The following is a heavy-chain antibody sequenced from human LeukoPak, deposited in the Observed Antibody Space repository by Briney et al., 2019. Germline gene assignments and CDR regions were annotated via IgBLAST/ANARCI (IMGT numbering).Heavy chain of an antibody. J-gene: IGHJ5*02. CDR2: IYTSGST. D-gene: IGHD3-10*01. CDR1: GGSISSGSYY. Sequence: SETLSLTCTVSGGSISSGSYYWSWIRQPAGKGLEWIGHIYTSGSTNYNPSLKSRVTISVDTSKNQFSLKLSSVTAADTAVYYCARWAIFGGWFDPWGQGTLVTVSS. V-gene: IGHV4-61*09. CDR3: ARWAIFGGWFDP.